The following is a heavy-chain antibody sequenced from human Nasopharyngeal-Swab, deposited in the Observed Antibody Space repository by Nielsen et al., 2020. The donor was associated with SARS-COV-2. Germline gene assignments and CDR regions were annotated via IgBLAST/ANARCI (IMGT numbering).Heavy chain of an antibody. Sequence: VRQMPGKGLEWVGRIGDKDHNYATTYGASVQGRFTISRDDSKNTAFLQMDSLKTEDTALYYCTPDFYFDYWGQGTLVTVSS. CDR2: IGDKDHNYAT. J-gene: IGHJ4*02. CDR3: TPDFYFDY. V-gene: IGHV3-73*01.